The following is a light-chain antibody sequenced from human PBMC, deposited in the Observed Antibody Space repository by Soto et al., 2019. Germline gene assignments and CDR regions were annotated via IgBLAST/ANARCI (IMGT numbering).Light chain of an antibody. CDR1: NSNIGAGYY. CDR2: GNS. Sequence: QSVLTQPPSVSGAPGQRGTISCTGSNSNIGAGYYVHWYQQLPGTAPKLLIYGNSNRPSGVPDRFSGSKSVTSASLAITGLQAEDEADYYCQSYDSSLSGSVFGTGTKVTVL. V-gene: IGLV1-40*01. J-gene: IGLJ1*01. CDR3: QSYDSSLSGSV.